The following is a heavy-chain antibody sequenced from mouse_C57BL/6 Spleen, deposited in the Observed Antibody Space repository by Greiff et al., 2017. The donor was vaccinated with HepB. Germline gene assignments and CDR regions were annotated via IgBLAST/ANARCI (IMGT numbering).Heavy chain of an antibody. Sequence: VQLQQSVAELVRPGASVKLSCTASGFNINNTYMHWVKQRPEQGLEWIGRIDPANGNTKYAQKFQGKATITAATSSNTAYLQLSSLTSEDTATYYYASGDGYYALDYWGQGTSVTVSS. CDR1: GFNINNTY. CDR3: ASGDGYYALDY. CDR2: IDPANGNT. J-gene: IGHJ4*01. V-gene: IGHV14-3*01. D-gene: IGHD2-3*01.